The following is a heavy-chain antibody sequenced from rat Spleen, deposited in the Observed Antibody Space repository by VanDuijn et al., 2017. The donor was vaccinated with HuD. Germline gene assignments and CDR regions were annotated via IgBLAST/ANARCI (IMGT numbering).Heavy chain of an antibody. D-gene: IGHD1-6*01. Sequence: EVQLVESGGGLVQPGRSLKLSCAASGFTFSNYGMHWIRQAPTKGLEWVASISYEGSSTYYGDSVKGRFTISRDNAKSSLSLQMDSLRSEDTATYYCARRHYGYTDYFDYWGQGVMVTVSS. CDR3: ARRHYGYTDYFDY. V-gene: IGHV5-29*01. J-gene: IGHJ2*01. CDR2: ISYEGSST. CDR1: GFTFSNYG.